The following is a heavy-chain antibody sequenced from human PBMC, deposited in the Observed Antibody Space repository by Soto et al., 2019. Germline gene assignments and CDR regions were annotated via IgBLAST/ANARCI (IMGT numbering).Heavy chain of an antibody. J-gene: IGHJ4*02. CDR3: ARLAPGYSSGWFIDY. D-gene: IGHD6-19*01. V-gene: IGHV4-30-4*01. CDR1: GGSISSGDYY. Sequence: QVQLQESGPGLVKPSQTLSLTCTVSGGSISSGDYYWSWIRQPPEKGLEWIGYIYYSGSTYYNPSRKSPVTISVDTAKNQFSLTLSSVTAADTAVYYCARLAPGYSSGWFIDYWRQGTLVTVSS. CDR2: IYYSGST.